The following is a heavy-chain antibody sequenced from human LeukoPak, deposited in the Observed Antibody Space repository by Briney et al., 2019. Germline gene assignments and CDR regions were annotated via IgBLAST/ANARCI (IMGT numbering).Heavy chain of an antibody. J-gene: IGHJ6*03. CDR3: ARRTIAAAGAYYYYMDV. V-gene: IGHV4-4*09. CDR2: IYTSGST. CDR1: GGSISSYY. D-gene: IGHD6-13*01. Sequence: SETLSLTCTVSGGSISSYYWSWIRQPPGKGLEWIGYIYTSGSTNYNPSLKSRVTISVDTSKNQFSLKLSSVTAADTAVYYCARRTIAAAGAYYYYMDVWGKGTTVTVSS.